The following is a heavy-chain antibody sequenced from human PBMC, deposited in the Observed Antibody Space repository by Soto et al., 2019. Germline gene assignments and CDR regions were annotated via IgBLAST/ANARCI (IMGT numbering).Heavy chain of an antibody. V-gene: IGHV3-74*01. CDR3: ARGGLEPFDH. CDR1: GFTFGNYW. D-gene: IGHD1-1*01. Sequence: HPVGSLRLSCAASGFTFGNYWMHWVRQAPGKGLVWDSRISDYGRINYADSVKDRFIISRDDARSELYLQLNDLRVEDTATYYCARGGLEPFDHWGQGALVTSPQ. CDR2: ISDYGRI. J-gene: IGHJ4*02.